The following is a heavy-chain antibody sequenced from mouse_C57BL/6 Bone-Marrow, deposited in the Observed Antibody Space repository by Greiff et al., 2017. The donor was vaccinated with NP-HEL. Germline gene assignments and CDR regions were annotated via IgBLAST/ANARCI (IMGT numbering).Heavy chain of an antibody. D-gene: IGHD3-3*01. Sequence: VQLQQSGAELVRPGASVKLSCTASGFNIKDDYMHWVKQRPEQGLEWIGWIDPENGDTEYASKFQGKATITADTSSNTAYLQLSSLTSEDTAVYYCTTSVRDWFADWGQGTLVTVSA. V-gene: IGHV14-4*01. CDR2: IDPENGDT. CDR3: TTSVRDWFAD. J-gene: IGHJ3*01. CDR1: GFNIKDDY.